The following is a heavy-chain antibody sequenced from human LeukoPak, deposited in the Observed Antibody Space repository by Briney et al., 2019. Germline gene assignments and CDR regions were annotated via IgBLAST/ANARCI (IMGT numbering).Heavy chain of an antibody. CDR2: IRYGSKK. Sequence: SGGSLRLSCAASGFTFSSYGMHWVRQAPGKGLEWVAFIRYGSKKYYADSVKGRFTISRDNSKNTLSLQMNSLRAEDTAVYYCAKDGVPSRWFGRNYFDYWGQGTLVTVSS. J-gene: IGHJ4*02. CDR3: AKDGVPSRWFGRNYFDY. D-gene: IGHD3-10*01. V-gene: IGHV3-30*02. CDR1: GFTFSSYG.